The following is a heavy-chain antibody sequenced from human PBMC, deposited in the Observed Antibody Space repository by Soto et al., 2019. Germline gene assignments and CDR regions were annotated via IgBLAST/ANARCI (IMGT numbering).Heavy chain of an antibody. J-gene: IGHJ4*02. Sequence: GWSLRLSCAASGFTFSTYSMNWVRQAPGKGLEWVSSISSSSSYIYYADSVKGRFTISRDNAKNSLYLEMNSLRAEDTAMYYCARDLRYFDSFDSWGQGNLVTVSS. V-gene: IGHV3-21*01. CDR3: ARDLRYFDSFDS. CDR1: GFTFSTYS. CDR2: ISSSSSYI. D-gene: IGHD1-1*01.